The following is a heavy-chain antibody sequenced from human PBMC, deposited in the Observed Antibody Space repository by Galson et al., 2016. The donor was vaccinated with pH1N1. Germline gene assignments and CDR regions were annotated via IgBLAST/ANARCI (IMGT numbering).Heavy chain of an antibody. V-gene: IGHV3-9*02. CDR2: ISWNSGSI. D-gene: IGHD3-3*01. J-gene: IGHJ4*02. CDR1: GFTSDDYA. CDR3: AKDTGFLHNYFDY. Sequence: SLRLSCAASGFTSDDYAMHWVRQAPGKGLEWVSGISWNSGSIGYADSVKGRFTISRDNAKNSLYLQINSLRAEDTALYYCAKDTGFLHNYFDYWGQGTLVTVSS.